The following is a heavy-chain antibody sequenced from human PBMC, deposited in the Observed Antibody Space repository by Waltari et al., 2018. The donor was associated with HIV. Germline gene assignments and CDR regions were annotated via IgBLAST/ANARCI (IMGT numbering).Heavy chain of an antibody. J-gene: IGHJ4*01. Sequence: QVQLVESGGGVVQPGRSLRLSCAASGFTFSNYAMHWVRQAPGKGLEGVAVISYDGSNKYYADSVKGRFTSSRDNSKNTLYLQMNSLRAEDTAVYYCARDPQYCSSTSCSYYFDYWGHGTLVTVSS. CDR2: ISYDGSNK. CDR1: GFTFSNYA. CDR3: ARDPQYCSSTSCSYYFDY. V-gene: IGHV3-30-3*01. D-gene: IGHD2-2*01.